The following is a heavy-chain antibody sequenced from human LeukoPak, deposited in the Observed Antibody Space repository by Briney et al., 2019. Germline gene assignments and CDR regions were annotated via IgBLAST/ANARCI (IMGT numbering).Heavy chain of an antibody. J-gene: IGHJ5*02. Sequence: SETLSLTCTVSGGSISGSSYYWGWIRQPPGKGLEWIGSIYYSGSTYYNPSLKSRVTISVDTSKNQFSLKLSSVTAADTAVYYCARDGGAVVTRWFEPWGQGTLVTVYS. CDR2: IYYSGST. V-gene: IGHV4-39*07. CDR1: GGSISGSSYY. CDR3: ARDGGAVVTRWFEP. D-gene: IGHD2-21*01.